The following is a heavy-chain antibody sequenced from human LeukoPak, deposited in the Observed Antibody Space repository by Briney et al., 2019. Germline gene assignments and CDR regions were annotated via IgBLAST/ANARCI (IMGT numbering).Heavy chain of an antibody. V-gene: IGHV3-30*18. CDR2: ISYDGSNK. D-gene: IGHD3-3*01. CDR1: GFTFSTYW. J-gene: IGHJ3*02. CDR3: AKWAYYDFWSGSDDAFDI. Sequence: PGGSLRLSCSASGFTFSTYWMSWVRQAPGKGLEWVAVISYDGSNKYYADSVKGRFTISRDNSKNTLYLQMNSLRAEDTAVYYCAKWAYYDFWSGSDDAFDIWGQGTMVTVSS.